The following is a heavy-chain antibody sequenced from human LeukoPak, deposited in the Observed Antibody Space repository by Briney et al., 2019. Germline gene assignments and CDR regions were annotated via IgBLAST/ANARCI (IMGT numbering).Heavy chain of an antibody. V-gene: IGHV4-4*07. CDR3: ARRPYWYFDL. Sequence: SETLSLTCSVSSDSISTQSWSWIRQPAGKRLEWIGHISPSGNTNYNPSLKSRVTMSVDTSKNLFSLKLSSVTAADTAVYYCARRPYWYFDLWGRGTLVTVSS. CDR1: SDSISTQS. D-gene: IGHD6-6*01. J-gene: IGHJ2*01. CDR2: ISPSGNT.